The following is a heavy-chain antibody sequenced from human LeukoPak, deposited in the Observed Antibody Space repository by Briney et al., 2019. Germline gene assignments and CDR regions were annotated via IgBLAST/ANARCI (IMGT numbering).Heavy chain of an antibody. Sequence: GGSLRLSCAASGFTFSSYAVHWVRQAPGKGLEWMAVISYDGIYTYYADSVKGRFPISRDNSRNTLYLEMNSLRAEDTAAYYCARGADGSYSSGSYSSHYGMDVWGQGTTVTVSS. D-gene: IGHD6-19*01. J-gene: IGHJ6*02. CDR3: ARGADGSYSSGSYSSHYGMDV. CDR2: ISYDGIYT. V-gene: IGHV3-30-3*01. CDR1: GFTFSSYA.